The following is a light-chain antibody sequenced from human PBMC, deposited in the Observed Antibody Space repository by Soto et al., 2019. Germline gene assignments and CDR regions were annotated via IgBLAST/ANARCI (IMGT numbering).Light chain of an antibody. CDR2: GAS. CDR3: LQDFNYPIT. Sequence: IQMTQAPSTLSASLVDRFTITCRASRDIRNVLAWYQHAPGKDPKVLIYGASILHSGVPSRFSGSGSGTDFTLTISSLLPEDFATYYCLQDFNYPITFGQGTRLEI. V-gene: IGKV1-6*01. CDR1: RDIRNV. J-gene: IGKJ5*01.